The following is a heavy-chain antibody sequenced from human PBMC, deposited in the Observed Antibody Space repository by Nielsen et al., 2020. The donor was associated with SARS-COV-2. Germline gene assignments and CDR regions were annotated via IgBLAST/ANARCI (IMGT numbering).Heavy chain of an antibody. CDR2: ISWNSGSI. Sequence: GGSLRLSCAASGFTFDDYAMHWVRQAPGKGLEWVSGISWNSGSIGYADSVKGRFTISRDNAKNSLYLHMNSLRAEDTAVYYCARDHDTAMFYYYYGMDAWGPGTTVTVSS. J-gene: IGHJ6*02. CDR3: ARDHDTAMFYYYYGMDA. CDR1: GFTFDDYA. V-gene: IGHV3-9*01. D-gene: IGHD5-18*01.